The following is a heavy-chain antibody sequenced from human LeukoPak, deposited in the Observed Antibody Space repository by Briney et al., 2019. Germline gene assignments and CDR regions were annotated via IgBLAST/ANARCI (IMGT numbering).Heavy chain of an antibody. V-gene: IGHV4-34*01. CDR3: ARGGVRGDNWFDP. D-gene: IGHD3-10*01. CDR2: INHSGST. CDR1: GGSSSGYY. Sequence: SETLSLTCAVYGGSSSGYYWSWIRQPPGKGLEWIGEINHSGSTNYNPSLKSRVTISVDTSKNQFSLKLSSVTAADTAVYYCARGGVRGDNWFDPWGQGTLVTVSS. J-gene: IGHJ5*02.